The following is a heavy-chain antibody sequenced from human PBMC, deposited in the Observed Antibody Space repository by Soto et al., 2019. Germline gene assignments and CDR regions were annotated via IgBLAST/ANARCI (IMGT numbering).Heavy chain of an antibody. CDR1: GRSH. Sequence: GRSHWSWIRQTPGKGLEWIGYIYYSGSTNYNPSLKSRVTISVDRSKNQFSLKLSSLTDADTAVHYWPTVSAFLVNRSFDL. D-gene: IGHD2-21*01. J-gene: IGHJ2*01. V-gene: IGHV4-61*06. CDR3: PTVSAFLVNRSFDL. CDR2: IYYSGST.